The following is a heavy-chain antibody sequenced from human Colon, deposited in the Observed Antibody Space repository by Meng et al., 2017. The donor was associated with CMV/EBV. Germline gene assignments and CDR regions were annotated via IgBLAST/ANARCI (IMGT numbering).Heavy chain of an antibody. CDR3: ARDSNLSGLAY. V-gene: IGHV4-4*07. CDR1: GASITSYY. D-gene: IGHD3-10*01. Sequence: QLPLRWSGPVLVTPSATLSLTCTVSGASITSYYWSWIRQPAGKGLEWIGRVYISGNTNYNPSLKSRVTMSIDTSKNQLSLNIRSVTAADTAVYYCARDSNLSGLAYWGQGTLVTVSS. J-gene: IGHJ4*02. CDR2: VYISGNT.